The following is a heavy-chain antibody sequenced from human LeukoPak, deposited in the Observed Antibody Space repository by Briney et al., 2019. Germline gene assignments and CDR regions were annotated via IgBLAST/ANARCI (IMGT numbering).Heavy chain of an antibody. CDR2: IWYDGSKK. J-gene: IGHJ4*02. V-gene: IGHV3-33*01. CDR3: ARDHSGWYVDY. Sequence: PGGSLRLSCAASGFTLSRNGMHWVRQAPGKGLEWVGDIWYDGSKKYYADSVKGRFTISRDISKNTVYLQMDSLRAEDTAVYYCARDHSGWYVDYWGQGTLATVSS. CDR1: GFTLSRNG. D-gene: IGHD6-19*01.